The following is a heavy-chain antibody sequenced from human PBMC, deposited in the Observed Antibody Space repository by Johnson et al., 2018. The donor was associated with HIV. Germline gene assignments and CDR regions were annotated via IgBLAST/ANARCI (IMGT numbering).Heavy chain of an antibody. V-gene: IGHV3-66*02. Sequence: VQLVESGGGLVQPGGSLRLSCAASGFTVSSNYMSWVRQAPGKGLEWVSGISWNSGSIGYADSVKGRFTISRDDSKNMTHLQMNSLRGEDTAVYYCASSWGNAFDIWGQGTMVTVSS. CDR1: GFTVSSNY. CDR3: ASSWGNAFDI. CDR2: SWNSGSI. D-gene: IGHD7-27*01. J-gene: IGHJ3*02.